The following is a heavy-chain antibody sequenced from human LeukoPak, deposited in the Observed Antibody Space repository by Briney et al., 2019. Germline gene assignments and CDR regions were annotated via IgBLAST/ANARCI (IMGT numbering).Heavy chain of an antibody. Sequence: ASVKVSCKVSGDTLSELSTHWVRQAPGKGLEWMGGFDPEDGEIIYARNFQDRVTMTEDTSTDTAYMEVHGLSSEDTAVYYCATEIRGVIIPKFDYWGQGTLITVSS. CDR3: ATEIRGVIIPKFDY. CDR1: GDTLSELS. J-gene: IGHJ4*02. V-gene: IGHV1-24*01. CDR2: FDPEDGEI. D-gene: IGHD3-10*01.